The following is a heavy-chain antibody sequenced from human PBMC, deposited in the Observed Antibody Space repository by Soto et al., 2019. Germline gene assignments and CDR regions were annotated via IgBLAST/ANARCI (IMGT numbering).Heavy chain of an antibody. V-gene: IGHV4-39*01. J-gene: IGHJ4*02. D-gene: IGHD3-10*01. CDR3: ARHRIEVVWRGFDF. CDR2: SSYNGGT. Sequence: SETLSLTCTVSTDSSSFTNSYRGWIRQPPGKGLQWIGSSSYNGGTFYNPSLKGRVVISFDTSKKQSSLQVTSVTAADTAVYFCARHRIEVVWRGFDFWGQGALVTVSS. CDR1: TDSSSFTNSY.